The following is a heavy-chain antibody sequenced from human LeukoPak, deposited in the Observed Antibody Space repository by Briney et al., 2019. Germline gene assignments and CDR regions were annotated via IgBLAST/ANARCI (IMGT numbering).Heavy chain of an antibody. J-gene: IGHJ4*02. CDR3: AGGTGFIIKD. D-gene: IGHD3-9*01. CDR2: IKQDETEK. CDR1: GFTFSNFW. V-gene: IGHV3-7*03. Sequence: AGGSLRLSCTASGFTFSNFWMGWVRQAPGKGLEWVANIKQDETEKFYLGSVKGRFTISRDNAKNSLYLQMNSLRVEDTALYYCAGGTGFIIKDWGQGTLVTVS.